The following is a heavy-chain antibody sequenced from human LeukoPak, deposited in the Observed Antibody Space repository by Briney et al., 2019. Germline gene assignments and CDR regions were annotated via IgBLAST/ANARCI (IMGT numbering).Heavy chain of an antibody. Sequence: GGSLRLSCVASGFTFSNYGMSWVRQAPGKGLEWVPAFSGSGGRTYYEESVKGRLTISRDNSKNTLYLHMNSLRAEDTAVYYCAKSEYYYGSGSYVTLGDYWGQGTLVTVSS. J-gene: IGHJ4*02. CDR1: GFTFSNYG. CDR3: AKSEYYYGSGSYVTLGDY. CDR2: FSGSGGRT. V-gene: IGHV3-23*01. D-gene: IGHD3-10*01.